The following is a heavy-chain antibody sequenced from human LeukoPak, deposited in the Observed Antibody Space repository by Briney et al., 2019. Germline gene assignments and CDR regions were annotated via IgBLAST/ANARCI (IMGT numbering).Heavy chain of an antibody. Sequence: ASVNVSCKASGGTFSSYAISWVRQAPGQGLEWMGRIIPILGIANYAQKFQGRVTITADKSTSTAYMELSSLRSEDTAVYYCARVSCSSTSCYPDGMDVWGQGTTVTVSS. CDR1: GGTFSSYA. D-gene: IGHD2-2*01. V-gene: IGHV1-69*04. CDR2: IIPILGIA. J-gene: IGHJ6*02. CDR3: ARVSCSSTSCYPDGMDV.